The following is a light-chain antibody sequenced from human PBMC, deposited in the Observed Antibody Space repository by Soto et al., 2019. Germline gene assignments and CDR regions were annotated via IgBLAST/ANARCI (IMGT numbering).Light chain of an antibody. Sequence: DIQLTQSPSFLSASVGDRVTITFRFSQGISSTYLAWYQQTPGKAPKILIYAASTLQSGVPSRFSGSGSGTHFSLTISSLQSEDSATYYCQQYDDLPITFGQGTRLEIK. J-gene: IGKJ5*01. V-gene: IGKV1-9*01. CDR2: AAS. CDR3: QQYDDLPIT. CDR1: QGISSTY.